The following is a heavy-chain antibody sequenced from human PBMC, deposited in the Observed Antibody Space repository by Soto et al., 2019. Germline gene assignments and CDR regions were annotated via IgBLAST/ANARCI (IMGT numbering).Heavy chain of an antibody. D-gene: IGHD5-18*01. J-gene: IGHJ6*02. CDR2: IYYSGST. V-gene: IGHV4-59*08. CDR1: GGSISSYY. Sequence: SETLSLTCTVSGGSISSYYWSWIRQPPGKGLEWIGYIYYSGSTNYNPSLKSRVTISVDTSKNQFSLKLTSVTAADTAVYYCRRSIRYNTDVWGQGTTVTAP. CDR3: RRSIRYNTDV.